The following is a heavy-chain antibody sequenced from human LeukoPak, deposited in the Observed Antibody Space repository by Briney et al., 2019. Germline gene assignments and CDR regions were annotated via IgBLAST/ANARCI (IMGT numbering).Heavy chain of an antibody. CDR3: TTDRSGYGDLFDY. V-gene: IGHV3-15*01. D-gene: IGHD4-17*01. CDR2: IKSKTDGGTT. J-gene: IGHJ4*02. CDR1: GFTFSNAW. Sequence: PGGSLRLSCVASGFTFSNAWMSWVRQAPGKGLEWVGRIKSKTDGGTTDYAAPVKGRFTISRDDSKNTLYLQMNSLKTEDTAVYYCTTDRSGYGDLFDYWGQGTLVTVSS.